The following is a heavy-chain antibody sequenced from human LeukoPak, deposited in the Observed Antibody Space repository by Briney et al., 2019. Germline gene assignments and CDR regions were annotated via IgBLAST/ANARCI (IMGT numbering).Heavy chain of an antibody. J-gene: IGHJ4*02. D-gene: IGHD3-3*01. CDR3: ARTIFGVVAYFDY. CDR2: ISSSSSYI. CDR1: GFTFSSYS. V-gene: IGHV3-21*01. Sequence: GGSLRLSCAASGFTFSSYSMNWVRQAPGKGLEWVSSISSSSSYIYYADSLKGRFTISRDNAENSVYLQMNSLIAEDTAVYYCARTIFGVVAYFDYWGQGTLVTVSS.